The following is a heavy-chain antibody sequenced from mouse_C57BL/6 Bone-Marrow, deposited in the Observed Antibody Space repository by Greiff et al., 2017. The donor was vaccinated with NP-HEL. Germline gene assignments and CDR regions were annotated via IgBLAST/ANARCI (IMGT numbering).Heavy chain of an antibody. CDR2: IDPRSGNT. D-gene: IGHD1-1*02. CDR3: AIEGVLWPWFAD. Sequence: QVHVKQSGAELARPGASVKLSCKASGYTFTSYGISWVKQRTGQGLEWIGEIDPRSGNTYYNEKFKGKATLTADKSSSTAYMELRSLTSEDSAVYFCAIEGVLWPWFADWGQGTLVTDSA. V-gene: IGHV1-81*01. CDR1: GYTFTSYG. J-gene: IGHJ3*01.